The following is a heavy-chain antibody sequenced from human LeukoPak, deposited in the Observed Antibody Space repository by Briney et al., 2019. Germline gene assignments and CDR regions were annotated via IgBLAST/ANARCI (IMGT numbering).Heavy chain of an antibody. Sequence: GESLQISCKGSGYSFTTYWIAWVRQMPGQGLEWMGIIYPGDSDTRYSPSFQGQVTISADKSISTAYLQWISLKASDTAMYYCARGGSTSYYYRGMDVCGQGSTVTVSS. D-gene: IGHD6-13*01. CDR2: IYPGDSDT. CDR1: GYSFTTYW. J-gene: IGHJ6*02. V-gene: IGHV5-51*01. CDR3: ARGGSTSYYYRGMDV.